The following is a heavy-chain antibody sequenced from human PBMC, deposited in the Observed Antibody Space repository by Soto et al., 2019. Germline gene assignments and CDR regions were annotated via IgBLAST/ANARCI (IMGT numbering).Heavy chain of an antibody. CDR2: ISYDGSTE. D-gene: IGHD2-2*01. CDR3: AKDWRWGGSSCYGSDH. V-gene: IGHV3-30*18. J-gene: IGHJ4*02. Sequence: QVQLVESGGGVVQPGRSLRLSCAASGFTFSGYGMHWVRQAPGKGLEWVAIISYDGSTEYYADSVKGRFTISRDNSKNTVYLQVNSLRVEDTAIYYFAKDWRWGGSSCYGSDHWGQGTLVIVSP. CDR1: GFTFSGYG.